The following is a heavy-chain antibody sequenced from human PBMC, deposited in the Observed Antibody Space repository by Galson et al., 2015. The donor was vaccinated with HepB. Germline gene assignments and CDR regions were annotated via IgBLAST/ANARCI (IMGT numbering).Heavy chain of an antibody. CDR3: ARDSSPPQHNWNREGYNWFHP. Sequence: SVKVSCKASGYRFTDYYMHWVRQAPGQGLEWMGWINPTSGRTNYAQKFQGSVTMTRDASTYTAYMDLGRLTSDDTALYYCARDSSPPQHNWNREGYNWFHPWGQGTLVIVS. V-gene: IGHV1-2*02. CDR2: INPTSGRT. CDR1: GYRFTDYY. D-gene: IGHD1-20*01. J-gene: IGHJ5*02.